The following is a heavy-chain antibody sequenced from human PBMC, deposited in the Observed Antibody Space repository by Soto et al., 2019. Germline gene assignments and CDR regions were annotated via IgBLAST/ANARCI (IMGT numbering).Heavy chain of an antibody. D-gene: IGHD3-22*01. Sequence: GGSLRLSCAASGFTFSSYWMSWVRQAPGKGLEWVANIKQDGSEKYYVDSVKGRFTISRDNSRNTLDLQMNSLRAEDTAVYYCAKDSFYFDGSGSYTYYHWGQGAQVPVSS. CDR1: GFTFSSYW. J-gene: IGHJ1*01. CDR3: AKDSFYFDGSGSYTYYH. CDR2: IKQDGSEK. V-gene: IGHV3-7*01.